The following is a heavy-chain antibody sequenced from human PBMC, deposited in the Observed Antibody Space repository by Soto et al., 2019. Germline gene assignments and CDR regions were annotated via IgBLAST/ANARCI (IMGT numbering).Heavy chain of an antibody. J-gene: IGHJ4*02. CDR3: ARETYYYDSSGYYRPFDY. V-gene: IGHV1-18*04. CDR2: ISAYNGNT. Sequence: ASVKVSCKASGYTFTSYGISWVRQAPGQGLEWMGWISAYNGNTNYAQKLQGRVTMTTDTSTSTAYMELRSLRSDDTAVYYCARETYYYDSSGYYRPFDYWAREPWSPSPQ. CDR1: GYTFTSYG. D-gene: IGHD3-22*01.